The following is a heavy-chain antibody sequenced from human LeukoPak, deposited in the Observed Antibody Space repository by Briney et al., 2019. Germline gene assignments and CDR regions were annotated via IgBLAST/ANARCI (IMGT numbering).Heavy chain of an antibody. CDR1: GYTSTSYY. V-gene: IGHV1-46*01. CDR2: INPSGGNT. CDR3: ARGNGSLDY. Sequence: ASVRVSCKASGYTSTSYYLHWVRQAPGQGLEWMGIINPSGGNTNYAQKFQGRVTTTRDTSTSTVYMELSSLRSEDTAVYYCARGNGSLDYWGQGTLVTVSS. J-gene: IGHJ4*02. D-gene: IGHD3-10*01.